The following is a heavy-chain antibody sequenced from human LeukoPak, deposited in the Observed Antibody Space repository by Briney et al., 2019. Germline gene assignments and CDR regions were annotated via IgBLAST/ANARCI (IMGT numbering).Heavy chain of an antibody. V-gene: IGHV3-74*01. Sequence: EGSLRLACAASEFTFSSYWMHWVRQAPGKGLVWVSRSNSDGSSTRYADSVKGRFTISRDNAKNTLYLQMNSLRAEDTAVYYCARDFRGYSSGWSIFDYWGQGTLVTVSS. CDR2: SNSDGSST. CDR3: ARDFRGYSSGWSIFDY. CDR1: EFTFSSYW. D-gene: IGHD6-19*01. J-gene: IGHJ4*02.